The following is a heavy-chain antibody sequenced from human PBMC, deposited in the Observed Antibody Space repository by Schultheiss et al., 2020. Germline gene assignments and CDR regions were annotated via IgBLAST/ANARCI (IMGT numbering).Heavy chain of an antibody. CDR3: ARVSYYYDSSGYYRNYYFDY. J-gene: IGHJ4*02. D-gene: IGHD3-22*01. Sequence: GGSLRLSCAASGFTFSSYSMNWVRQAPGKGLEWVSSISSSSSYIYYADSVKGRFTISRDNAKNSLYLQMNSLRAEDTAVYYCARVSYYYDSSGYYRNYYFDYWGQGTLVTVSS. V-gene: IGHV3-21*01. CDR1: GFTFSSYS. CDR2: ISSSSSYI.